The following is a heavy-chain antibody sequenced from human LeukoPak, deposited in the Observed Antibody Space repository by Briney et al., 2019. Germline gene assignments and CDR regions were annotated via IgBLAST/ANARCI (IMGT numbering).Heavy chain of an antibody. CDR1: GGSISSHY. CDR2: IYYSGST. Sequence: PSETLSLTCTVSGGSISSHYWSWIRQPPGKGLEWIGYIYYSGSTNYNPSLKSRVTISVDTSKNQFSLKLSSVTAADTAVYYCARDRAIAVAGIDAFDIWGQGTMVTVSS. J-gene: IGHJ3*02. CDR3: ARDRAIAVAGIDAFDI. V-gene: IGHV4-59*11. D-gene: IGHD6-19*01.